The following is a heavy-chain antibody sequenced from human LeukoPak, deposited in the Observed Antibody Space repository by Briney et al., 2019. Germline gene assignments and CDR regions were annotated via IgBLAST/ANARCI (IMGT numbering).Heavy chain of an antibody. CDR3: EGRGEPPYSSTSAPIYFFDY. CDR2: IYPGDSDV. D-gene: IGHD6-13*01. V-gene: IGHV5-51*01. Sequence: GESLKISCKGSGYIFNPFWIGWVRQMPGKGLEWMGIIYPGDSDVRYSPSFEGHVTISVDKPINTAYLQWSSLKASDSAMYYCEGRGEPPYSSTSAPIYFFDYWGQGTQVAVSS. CDR1: GYIFNPFW. J-gene: IGHJ4*02.